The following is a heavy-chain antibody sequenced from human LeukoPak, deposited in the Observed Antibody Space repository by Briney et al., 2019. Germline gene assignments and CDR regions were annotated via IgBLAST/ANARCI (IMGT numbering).Heavy chain of an antibody. CDR3: TRSPLGYCSGGSCIKGQNWFDP. D-gene: IGHD2-15*01. CDR1: GFTFSNAW. V-gene: IGHV3-15*01. Sequence: GGSLRLSCAASGFTFSNAWMSWVRQAPGRGLEWVGRIKSKTDGGTTDYAAPVKGRFTISRDDSKNTAYLQMNSLKTEDTAVYYCTRSPLGYCSGGSCIKGQNWFDPWGQGTLVTVSS. CDR2: IKSKTDGGTT. J-gene: IGHJ5*02.